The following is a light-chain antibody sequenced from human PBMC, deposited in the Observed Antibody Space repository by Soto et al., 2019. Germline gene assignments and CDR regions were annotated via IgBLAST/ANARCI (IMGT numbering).Light chain of an antibody. V-gene: IGKV1-33*01. CDR3: QKYDNPPPYT. J-gene: IGKJ2*01. Sequence: DIQMTQSPSSLSASVGDTVTITCQASRDISVYLNWYQQKPGKAPKLLVFDASNLQTGVPSRFSERVSGPHFPFTLSTLQTEDVPTYYLQKYDNPPPYTFGRGTRREI. CDR2: DAS. CDR1: RDISVY.